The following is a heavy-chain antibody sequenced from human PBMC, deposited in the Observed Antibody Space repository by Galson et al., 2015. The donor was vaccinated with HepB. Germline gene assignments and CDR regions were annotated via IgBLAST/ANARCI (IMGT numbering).Heavy chain of an antibody. V-gene: IGHV3-21*01. CDR2: ISSSSSYI. D-gene: IGHD6-13*01. CDR1: GFTFSSYS. Sequence: SLRLSCAASGFTFSSYSMNWVRQAPGKGLEWVSSISSSSSYIHYADSVKGRFTISRDNAKNSLYLQMNILRAEDTAVYYCARGGAAAAGRADYWGQGTLVTVSS. J-gene: IGHJ4*02. CDR3: ARGGAAAAGRADY.